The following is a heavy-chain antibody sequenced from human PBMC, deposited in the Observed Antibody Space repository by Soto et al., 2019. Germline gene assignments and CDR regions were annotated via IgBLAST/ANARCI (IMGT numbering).Heavy chain of an antibody. D-gene: IGHD6-6*01. V-gene: IGHV4-39*01. CDR1: GGSVSSGGNY. CDR2: VHDTGTT. Sequence: QLQLQESGPGLVKPSETLSLTCAVSGGSVSSGGNYWGWIRQSPGKGLEWIGSVHDTGTTHYNPSLTSRVPISVDTSKNQFSLNVHSVTAADTAVYYCARGLSSPSAAGVWGQGTLVTVSS. J-gene: IGHJ4*02. CDR3: ARGLSSPSAAGV.